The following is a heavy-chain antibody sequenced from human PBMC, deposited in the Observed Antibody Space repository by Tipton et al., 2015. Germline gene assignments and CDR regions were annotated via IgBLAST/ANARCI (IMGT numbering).Heavy chain of an antibody. Sequence: SLRLSCAASEFTFSSYAMNWVRQAPGKGLEWVSGITGSGDNTYYTDSVKGRFTISRDNAKNTLYLQMNSLRADDTAVYYCAKEAIVATLIQEKGYFDYWGQGTLVTVSS. CDR1: EFTFSSYA. CDR3: AKEAIVATLIQEKGYFDY. D-gene: IGHD2-15*01. CDR2: ITGSGDNT. V-gene: IGHV3-23*01. J-gene: IGHJ4*02.